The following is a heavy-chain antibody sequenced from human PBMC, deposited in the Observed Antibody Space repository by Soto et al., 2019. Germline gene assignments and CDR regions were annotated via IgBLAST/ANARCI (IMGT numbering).Heavy chain of an antibody. CDR1: GDSISNTNW. V-gene: IGHV4-4*02. J-gene: IGHJ6*02. D-gene: IGHD3-9*01. CDR2: IYHRGTT. CDR3: ARPIDGFYAMDV. Sequence: SETLSLTCAVSGDSISNTNWWSWVRQPPGKGLEWIAEIYHRGTTNYNPSLKSRVTITLDKSNNQFSLKLTSVTAADTAVYYCARPIDGFYAMDVWGQGTAVTVSS.